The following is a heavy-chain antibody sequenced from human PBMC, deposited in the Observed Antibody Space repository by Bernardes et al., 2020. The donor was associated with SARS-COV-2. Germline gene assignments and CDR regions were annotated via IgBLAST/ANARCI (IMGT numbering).Heavy chain of an antibody. D-gene: IGHD7-27*01. Sequence: GGSLRLSCGASGFTFSSYWMHWVRQAPGKGLVWVSRINHDGRTTSYADSVKGRFTISRDNAKNTLYLQMNSLRAEDTAVYYCARVWGPTGDPNYWGQGTLVTVSS. CDR2: INHDGRTT. V-gene: IGHV3-74*01. J-gene: IGHJ4*02. CDR3: ARVWGPTGDPNY. CDR1: GFTFSSYW.